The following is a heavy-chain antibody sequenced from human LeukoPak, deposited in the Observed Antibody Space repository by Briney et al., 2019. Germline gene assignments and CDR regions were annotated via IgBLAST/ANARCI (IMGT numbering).Heavy chain of an antibody. CDR2: INTNTGNP. CDR3: ARVGPLNGDYPDY. J-gene: IGHJ4*02. V-gene: IGHV7-4-1*02. CDR1: GYTFTSYA. D-gene: IGHD4-17*01. Sequence: GASVKVSFKTSGYTFTSYAMNWLRRAPGQGLEWMGWINTNTGNPTHAQGFTGRFVFSLDTSVSTAYLQISSLKAEDTAVYYCARVGPLNGDYPDYWGQGTLVTVSS.